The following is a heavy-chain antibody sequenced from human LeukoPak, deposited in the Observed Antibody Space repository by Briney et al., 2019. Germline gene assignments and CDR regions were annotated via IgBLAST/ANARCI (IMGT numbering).Heavy chain of an antibody. Sequence: PSETLSLTCSVSGDSIGSYYWTWIRQSPGKGLEWIGYIYYSGNTNYSPSLKSRVTISVDTSNNQFSLQLRSVTAADTAIYYCARGRARDGSYPWLDSWGQGTLVTVSS. CDR2: IYYSGNT. CDR1: GDSIGSYY. J-gene: IGHJ5*01. D-gene: IGHD3-16*02. V-gene: IGHV4-59*01. CDR3: ARGRARDGSYPWLDS.